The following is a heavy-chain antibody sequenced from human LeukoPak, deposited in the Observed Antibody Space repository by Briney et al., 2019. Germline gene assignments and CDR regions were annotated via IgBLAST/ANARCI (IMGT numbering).Heavy chain of an antibody. CDR2: MNTNSGYT. D-gene: IGHD2-21*01. CDR1: GYTFTTYQ. Sequence: ASVKVSCKASGYTFTTYQIIWVRQATGQGLEWMGWMNTNSGYTAYAQKFQGRVTMTAITSISTAYLELSSLESEDTGVYYCARNFQGLGYWGQGTLVTVSS. CDR3: ARNFQGLGY. J-gene: IGHJ4*02. V-gene: IGHV1-8*01.